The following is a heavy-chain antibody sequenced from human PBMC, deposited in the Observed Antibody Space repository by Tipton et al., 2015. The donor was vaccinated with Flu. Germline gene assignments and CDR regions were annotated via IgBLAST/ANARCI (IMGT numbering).Heavy chain of an antibody. CDR1: GGSISIYY. Sequence: TLSLTCSVSGGSISIYYWSWIRQPAGKGLEWVGHFYNNGSTRYNPSLKNRCTMSADTSRSQFSLKVTSVTAADTAVYFCAREGDDYSRGWYASWGQGILVTVSS. J-gene: IGHJ5*02. CDR3: AREGDDYSRGWYAS. D-gene: IGHD6-19*01. CDR2: FYNNGST. V-gene: IGHV4-4*07.